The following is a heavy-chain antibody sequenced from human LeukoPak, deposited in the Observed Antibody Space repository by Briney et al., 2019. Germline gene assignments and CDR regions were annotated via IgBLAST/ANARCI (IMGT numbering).Heavy chain of an antibody. CDR1: GGSFSDYW. CDR2: VNHSGRT. J-gene: IGHJ5*02. CDR3: AISFGRLEAGGPPFAP. Sequence: SETLSLTCAVYGGSFSDYWWTWIRQSPGKGLEWIGEVNHSGRTNYNPSLKSRVSISVDRSKKQFSLKLTSVTAADTALYYCAISFGRLEAGGPPFAPWGQETLVTVPS. V-gene: IGHV4-34*01. D-gene: IGHD6-13*01.